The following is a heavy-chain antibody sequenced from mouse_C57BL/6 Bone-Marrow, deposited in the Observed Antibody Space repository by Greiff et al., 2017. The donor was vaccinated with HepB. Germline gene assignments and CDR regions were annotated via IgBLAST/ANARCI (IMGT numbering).Heavy chain of an antibody. CDR2: ISSGSSTI. V-gene: IGHV5-17*01. CDR1: GFTFSDYG. Sequence: EVHLVESGGGLVKPGGSLKLSCAASGFTFSDYGMHWVRQAPEKGLEWVAYISSGSSTIYYADTVKGRFTISRDNAKNTLFLQMTSLRSEDTAMYYCARSFWGWYFDVWGTGTTVTVSS. CDR3: ARSFWGWYFDV. D-gene: IGHD4-1*01. J-gene: IGHJ1*03.